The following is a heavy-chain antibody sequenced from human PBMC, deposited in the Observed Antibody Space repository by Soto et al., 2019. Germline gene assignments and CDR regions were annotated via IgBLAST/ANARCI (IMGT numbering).Heavy chain of an antibody. J-gene: IGHJ6*02. Sequence: GGSLRLSCAASGFTFSSYAMSWVRQAPGKGLEWVSAISGSGGSTYYADSVKGRFTISRDNSKNTLYLQMNSLRAEDTAVYYCAKQTGVEDYYYYGMDVWGQGTTVTV. V-gene: IGHV3-23*01. CDR2: ISGSGGST. CDR3: AKQTGVEDYYYYGMDV. CDR1: GFTFSSYA. D-gene: IGHD7-27*01.